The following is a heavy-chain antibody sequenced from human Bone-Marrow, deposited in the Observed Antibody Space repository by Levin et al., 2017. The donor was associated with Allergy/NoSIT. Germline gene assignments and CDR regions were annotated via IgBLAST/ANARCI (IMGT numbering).Heavy chain of an antibody. D-gene: IGHD5-24*01. CDR2: ISYDGSNK. CDR1: GFSFKSYG. Sequence: GGSLRLSCTASGFSFKSYGMHWVRQAPGRGPEWLAYISYDGSNKYYVDSVKGRFNISRDNSKNTLYLQMTGLRVEDTAIYYCAKILRDSSNFDYWGQGALVTVSS. CDR3: AKILRDSSNFDY. J-gene: IGHJ4*02. V-gene: IGHV3-30*18.